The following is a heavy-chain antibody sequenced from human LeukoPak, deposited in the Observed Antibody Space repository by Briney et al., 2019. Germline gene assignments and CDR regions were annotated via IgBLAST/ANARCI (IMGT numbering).Heavy chain of an antibody. D-gene: IGHD2-15*01. V-gene: IGHV3-49*03. Sequence: PGGSLRLSCTASGFTFGDYAMSWFRQAPGKGLEWVGFIRSKAYGGTTEYAASVKGRFTISRDDSKSIAYLQMNSLKTEDTAVYYCTRNLVCSGGSCYREGPYYWGQGTLVTVSS. CDR2: IRSKAYGGTT. CDR1: GFTFGDYA. CDR3: TRNLVCSGGSCYREGPYY. J-gene: IGHJ4*02.